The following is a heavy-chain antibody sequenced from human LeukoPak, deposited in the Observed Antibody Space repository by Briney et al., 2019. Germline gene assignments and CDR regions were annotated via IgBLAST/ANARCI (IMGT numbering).Heavy chain of an antibody. CDR2: IKEDGNEK. V-gene: IGHV3-7*01. CDR1: GLTFSNYW. Sequence: GSLRLSCAASGLTFSNYWMSWVRQAPGKGLEWVANIKEDGNEKYYVDSVKGRFTISRDNAKKLLYLQMNSLRAEDTAVYYCARDRSRFYYWGQGTLVTVSS. D-gene: IGHD2-2*01. CDR3: ARDRSRFYY. J-gene: IGHJ4*02.